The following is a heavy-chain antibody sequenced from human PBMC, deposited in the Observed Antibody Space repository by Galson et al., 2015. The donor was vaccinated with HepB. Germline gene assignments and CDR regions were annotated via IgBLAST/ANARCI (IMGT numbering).Heavy chain of an antibody. Sequence: SVKVSCKVSGNTLTELSMHWVRQAPGKGLEWMGGFDPEDGETIYAQKFQGRVTMTEDTSTDTAYMELSSLGSEDTAVYYCATVFYYGSGSSNWFDPWGQGTLVTVSS. CDR1: GNTLTELS. J-gene: IGHJ5*02. D-gene: IGHD3-10*01. CDR3: ATVFYYGSGSSNWFDP. V-gene: IGHV1-24*01. CDR2: FDPEDGET.